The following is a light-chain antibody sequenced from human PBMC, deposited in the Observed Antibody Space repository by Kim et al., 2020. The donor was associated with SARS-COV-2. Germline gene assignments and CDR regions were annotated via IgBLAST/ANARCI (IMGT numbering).Light chain of an antibody. CDR3: MQGTHWPYT. CDR1: QSLVYSNGNTY. CDR2: EVS. V-gene: IGKV2D-30*01. Sequence: DVVLTQSPLSLPVTLGQPASISCKSSQSLVYSNGNTYLTWFQHRPGQSPRRLIYEVSTWDSGVPDRFSGSGSGTDFTLKISRVEAGDVGIYYCMQGTHWPYTFGQGTKLEI. J-gene: IGKJ2*01.